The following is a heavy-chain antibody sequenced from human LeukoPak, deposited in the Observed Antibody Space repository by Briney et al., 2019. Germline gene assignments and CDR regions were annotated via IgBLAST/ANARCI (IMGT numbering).Heavy chain of an antibody. Sequence: GGSLRLSCAASGFSFSNYFMHWVRQAPGKGLEWVADIESDGRDTYYVESVKGRFTISSDTSMNTLYLQMNSLRVEDTAVYFCTRERQDTNLHSCAIDIWGQGTMVTVSS. V-gene: IGHV3-30*04. CDR3: TRERQDTNLHSCAIDI. D-gene: IGHD2-8*01. CDR1: GFSFSNYF. CDR2: IESDGRDT. J-gene: IGHJ3*02.